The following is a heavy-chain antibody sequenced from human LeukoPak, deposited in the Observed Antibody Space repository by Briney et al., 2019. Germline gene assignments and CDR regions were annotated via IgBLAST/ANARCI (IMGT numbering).Heavy chain of an antibody. CDR3: ARGNYDFWSGYYTSGYYYYYMDV. J-gene: IGHJ6*03. Sequence: PSETLSLTCAVYGGSFSGYYWSWIRQPPGKGLEWIGEINHSGSTNYNPSLKSRVTTSVDTSKNQFSLKLSSVTAADTAVYYCARGNYDFWSGYYTSGYYYYYMDVWGKGTTVTVSS. CDR2: INHSGST. D-gene: IGHD3-3*01. V-gene: IGHV4-34*01. CDR1: GGSFSGYY.